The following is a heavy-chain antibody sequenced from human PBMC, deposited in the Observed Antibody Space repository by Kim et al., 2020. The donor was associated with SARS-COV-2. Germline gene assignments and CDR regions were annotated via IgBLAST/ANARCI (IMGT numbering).Heavy chain of an antibody. CDR2: INPNSGGT. D-gene: IGHD2-15*01. CDR3: SRVGSCIGGSCYSGALGGMDV. V-gene: IGHV1-2*02. J-gene: IGHJ6*02. CDR1: GYTFTGYY. Sequence: ASVKVSCKASGYTFTGYYMHWVRQAPGQGLEWMGWINPNSGGTNYAQKFQGRVTMTRDTSISTAYMELSRLRSDDTAVYYCSRVGSCIGGSCYSGALGGMDVWGQGTTVAVAS.